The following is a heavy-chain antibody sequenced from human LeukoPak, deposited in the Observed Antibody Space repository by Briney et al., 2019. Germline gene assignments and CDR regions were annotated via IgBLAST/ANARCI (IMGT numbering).Heavy chain of an antibody. J-gene: IGHJ4*02. V-gene: IGHV4-61*02. CDR3: ARSGGEWEPNDY. Sequence: KSSETLSLTCTVSGGSISSSSYYWSWIRQPAGKGLEGIGRIYSSGSTNYNSSLKSRVTISGDTSRNQFSLRLTSVTAADTAVYYCARSGGEWEPNDYWGQGTLVTVSS. D-gene: IGHD1-26*01. CDR2: IYSSGST. CDR1: GGSISSSSYY.